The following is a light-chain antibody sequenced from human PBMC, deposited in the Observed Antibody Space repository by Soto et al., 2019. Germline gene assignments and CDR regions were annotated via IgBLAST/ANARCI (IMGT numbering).Light chain of an antibody. CDR1: SSDVGGYNY. CDR3: SSYTSTSTYV. J-gene: IGLJ1*01. V-gene: IGLV2-14*01. Sequence: QSVLTQPASVSGSPGQSIAISCTGTSSDVGGYNYVSWYQQYPGKAPKLMIYHVSNRPSGVSNRFSGSKSGNSASLTISGLPAEDEADYYCSSYTSTSTYVFGTGTKLTVL. CDR2: HVS.